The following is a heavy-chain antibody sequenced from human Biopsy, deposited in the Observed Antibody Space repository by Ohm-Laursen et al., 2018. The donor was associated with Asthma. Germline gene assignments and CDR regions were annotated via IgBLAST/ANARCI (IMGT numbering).Heavy chain of an antibody. D-gene: IGHD2-21*01. CDR2: IAWDGINS. CDR3: ARAGESDLVGGLDV. J-gene: IGHJ6*02. CDR1: GFSFSNFA. V-gene: IGHV3-30*03. Sequence: SLRLSCAASGFSFSNFAMHWVRQAPGKGLEWVAYIAWDGINSYYADSVKGRFTISRDNSRNTLYLQKNSLRADDTAVYYCARAGESDLVGGLDVWGQGTTVSVS.